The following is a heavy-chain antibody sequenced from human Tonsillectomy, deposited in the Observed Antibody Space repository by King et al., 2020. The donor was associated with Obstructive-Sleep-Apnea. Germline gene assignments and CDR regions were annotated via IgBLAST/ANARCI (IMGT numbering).Heavy chain of an antibody. D-gene: IGHD5-12*01. CDR2: MYYSGNT. J-gene: IGHJ4*02. CDR3: TRHRGVEDYGGYGDYFDY. CDR1: GGSISNYY. V-gene: IGHV4-59*08. Sequence: QLQESGPGLVKPSETLSLTCTVSGGSISNYYWSWIRQPPGKGLEWIGYMYYSGNTNFNPSLKIRVTLSAATSKIQFSRKLSSGTAADTAGYYCTRHRGVEDYGGYGDYFDYWGQGTQVTVSS.